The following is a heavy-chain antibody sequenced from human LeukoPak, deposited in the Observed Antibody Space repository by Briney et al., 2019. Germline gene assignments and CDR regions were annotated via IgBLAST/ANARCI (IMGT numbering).Heavy chain of an antibody. V-gene: IGHV1-69*04. J-gene: IGHJ3*02. Sequence: ASVKVSCKASGYTFTSYGISWVRQAPGQGLEWMGRIIPILGIANYAQKFQGRVTITADKSTSTAYMELSSLGSEDTAVYYCARAIAAAAFGDFEIWGQGTMVTVSS. CDR2: IIPILGIA. CDR1: GYTFTSYG. CDR3: ARAIAAAAFGDFEI. D-gene: IGHD6-13*01.